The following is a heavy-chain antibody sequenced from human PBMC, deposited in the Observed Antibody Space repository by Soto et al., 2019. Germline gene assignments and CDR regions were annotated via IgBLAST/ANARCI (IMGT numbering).Heavy chain of an antibody. CDR3: TIDTALRSPNYGMDV. Sequence: GGSLRLSCAASGFNFISYGIHWVRQAPGKGLEWVAVISYDGNSKYYAHSVKGRFTISRDNSKNTLYLQMNSLRAEDTAVYYCTIDTALRSPNYGMDVWGQGTTVTVSS. CDR2: ISYDGNSK. J-gene: IGHJ6*02. V-gene: IGHV3-30*03. CDR1: GFNFISYG. D-gene: IGHD2-15*01.